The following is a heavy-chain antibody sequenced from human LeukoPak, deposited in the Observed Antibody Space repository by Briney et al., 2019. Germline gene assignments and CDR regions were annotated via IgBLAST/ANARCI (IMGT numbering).Heavy chain of an antibody. J-gene: IGHJ4*02. D-gene: IGHD3-3*01. Sequence: GGSLRLSCAASGFTFSDYAIHWVRQAPGRGLEWVSAISGRGANTYYADSVKGRFTISRDNSKNTLYLQMDSLRAEDTAVYYCAKQSYYDFWSPVDYWGQGTLVTVSS. CDR1: GFTFSDYA. V-gene: IGHV3-23*01. CDR3: AKQSYYDFWSPVDY. CDR2: ISGRGANT.